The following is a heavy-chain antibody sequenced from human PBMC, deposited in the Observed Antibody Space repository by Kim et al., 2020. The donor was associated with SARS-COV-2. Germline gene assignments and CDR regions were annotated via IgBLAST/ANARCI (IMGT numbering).Heavy chain of an antibody. D-gene: IGHD3-16*01. V-gene: IGHV1-3*01. Sequence: KYSQKFQGRVTITRDTSASTAYMELSSLRSEDTAVYYCARDYDYVYWFDPWGQGTLVTVSS. CDR3: ARDYDYVYWFDP. J-gene: IGHJ5*02.